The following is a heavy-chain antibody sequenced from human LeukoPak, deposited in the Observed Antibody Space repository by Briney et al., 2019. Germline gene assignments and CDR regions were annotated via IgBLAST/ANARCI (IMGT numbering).Heavy chain of an antibody. CDR2: IYYSGST. CDR3: ARHGRTIFGVVKGAYFDY. V-gene: IGHV4-39*01. D-gene: IGHD3-3*01. CDR1: GSSISSSGYY. J-gene: IGHJ4*02. Sequence: SETLSLTCTVSGSSISSSGYYWGWIRQPPGKGLEWIGSIYYSGSTYYNPSLKSRVTISVDTSKNQFSLKLSSVTAADTAVYYCARHGRTIFGVVKGAYFDYWGQGTLVTVSS.